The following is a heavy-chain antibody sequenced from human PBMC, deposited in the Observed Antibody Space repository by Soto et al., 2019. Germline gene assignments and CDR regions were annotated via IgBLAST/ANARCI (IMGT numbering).Heavy chain of an antibody. Sequence: QVQLGESGGGVVQPGRSLRLSCAASGFTFSSYGMHWVRQAPGKGLEWVAVISYDGSNKYYADSVKGRFTISRDNSKNTLYLQMKSLRAEDTAVYYCAKDRSSSSWYRHYYYYGMDVWGQGTTVTVSS. J-gene: IGHJ6*02. CDR2: ISYDGSNK. V-gene: IGHV3-30*18. D-gene: IGHD6-13*01. CDR1: GFTFSSYG. CDR3: AKDRSSSSWYRHYYYYGMDV.